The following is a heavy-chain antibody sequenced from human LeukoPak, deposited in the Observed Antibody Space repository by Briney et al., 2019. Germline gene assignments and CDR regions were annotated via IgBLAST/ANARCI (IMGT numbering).Heavy chain of an antibody. V-gene: IGHV1-69*13. Sequence: SVKVSCKASGGTFSSYAISWVRQAPGQGLEWMGRIIPIFDTANYAQKFRGRVTITADESTSTAYMELSSLRSEDTAVYYCARDMVVGYTWTYFDYWGQGTLVTVSS. CDR2: IIPIFDTA. D-gene: IGHD2-15*01. CDR1: GGTFSSYA. J-gene: IGHJ4*02. CDR3: ARDMVVGYTWTYFDY.